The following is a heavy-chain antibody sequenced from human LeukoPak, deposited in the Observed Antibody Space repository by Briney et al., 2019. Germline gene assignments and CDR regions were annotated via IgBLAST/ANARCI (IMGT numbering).Heavy chain of an antibody. Sequence: PGGSLRLSCAASGFTFSSYAMSWVRQAPGKGLEWVSAISGSGGSTYYADSVKGRFTISRDNSKNTLYLQMNSLRAEDTAVYYCAKDPFHYYGSWSHLDYWGQGTLVTVSS. V-gene: IGHV3-23*01. CDR1: GFTFSSYA. CDR3: AKDPFHYYGSWSHLDY. D-gene: IGHD3-10*01. CDR2: ISGSGGST. J-gene: IGHJ4*02.